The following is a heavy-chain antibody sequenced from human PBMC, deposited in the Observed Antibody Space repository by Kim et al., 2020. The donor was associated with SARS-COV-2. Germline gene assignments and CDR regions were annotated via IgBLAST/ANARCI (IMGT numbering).Heavy chain of an antibody. D-gene: IGHD6-13*01. CDR2: INTNTGNP. CDR3: ARGGIAAAGTAMNYYYYYGIDV. Sequence: ASVKVSCKASGYTFTSYAMNWVRQAPGQGLEWMGWINTNTGNPTYAQGFTGRFVFSLDTSVITAYLQISSLKAEDTAVYYCARGGIAAAGTAMNYYYYYGIDVWGQGTTVTVSS. J-gene: IGHJ6*02. V-gene: IGHV7-4-1*02. CDR1: GYTFTSYA.